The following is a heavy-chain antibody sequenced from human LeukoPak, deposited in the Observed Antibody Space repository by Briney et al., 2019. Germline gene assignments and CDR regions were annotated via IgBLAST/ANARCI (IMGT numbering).Heavy chain of an antibody. D-gene: IGHD2-15*01. CDR2: VYYSGST. V-gene: IGHV4-61*05. J-gene: IGHJ6*02. CDR1: GGSISSSRYY. Sequence: SETLSLTCTVSGGSISSSRYYWGWIRQPPGKGLEWIGYVYYSGSTNYSPSLKSRVTISVDTSKNQFSLKLSSVTAADTAVYYCARSTSGSPNYYGMDVWGQGTTVTVSS. CDR3: ARSTSGSPNYYGMDV.